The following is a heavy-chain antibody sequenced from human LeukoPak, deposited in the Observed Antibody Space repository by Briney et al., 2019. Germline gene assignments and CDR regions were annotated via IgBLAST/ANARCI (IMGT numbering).Heavy chain of an antibody. Sequence: SETLSLTCAVYGGSFSGYYWSWIRQPPGKGLEWIGNIYYSGSTYNNPSLKSRVTISVDTSKNHFSLNLRSVTAADTAVYYCASVRRGFGESSKYYSYYYMDVWGNGTTVTISS. CDR2: IYYSGST. D-gene: IGHD3-10*01. CDR3: ASVRRGFGESSKYYSYYYMDV. J-gene: IGHJ6*03. V-gene: IGHV4-34*01. CDR1: GGSFSGYY.